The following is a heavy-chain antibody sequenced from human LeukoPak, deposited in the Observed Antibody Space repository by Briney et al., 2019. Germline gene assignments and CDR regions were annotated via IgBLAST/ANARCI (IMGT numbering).Heavy chain of an antibody. CDR2: ISGSGYNT. V-gene: IGHV3-23*01. CDR3: AKDPYGTRYCDY. Sequence: GGSLRLSCAASGFTFSSHALSWVRQAPGKGLEWDSSISGSGYNTYYADSVKGRFTISRDNSKNTVYLQMNSLRAEDTAVYYCAKDPYGTRYCDYWGQGTLVSVSS. D-gene: IGHD2-2*01. CDR1: GFTFSSHA. J-gene: IGHJ4*02.